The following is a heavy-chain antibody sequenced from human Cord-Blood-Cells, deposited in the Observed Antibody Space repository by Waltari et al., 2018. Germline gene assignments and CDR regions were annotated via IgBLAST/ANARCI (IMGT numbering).Heavy chain of an antibody. CDR1: GGSFSGYY. CDR2: INHSGST. CDR3: ARHHQTTCFDY. D-gene: IGHD4-17*01. V-gene: IGHV4-34*01. Sequence: QVQLQQWGAVLLKPSETLSLTCAVYGGSFSGYYWSWIRQPPGKGLEWIGEINHSGSTNDNPSLKSRVTISVDTSKNQFSLKLSSVTAADTAVYYCARHHQTTCFDYWGQGTLVTVSS. J-gene: IGHJ4*02.